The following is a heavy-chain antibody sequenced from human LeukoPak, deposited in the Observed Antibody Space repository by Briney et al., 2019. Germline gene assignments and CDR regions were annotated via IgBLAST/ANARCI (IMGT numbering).Heavy chain of an antibody. J-gene: IGHJ4*02. CDR2: IYHSGST. Sequence: SETPSLTCAVSGGSISSSNWWSWVRQPPGKGLEWIGEIYHSGSTNYNPSLKSRVTISVDKSKNQFSLKLSSVTAADTAVYYCAREENSSSWYKYFDHWGQGTLVTVSS. CDR1: GGSISSSNW. V-gene: IGHV4-4*02. CDR3: AREENSSSWYKYFDH. D-gene: IGHD6-13*01.